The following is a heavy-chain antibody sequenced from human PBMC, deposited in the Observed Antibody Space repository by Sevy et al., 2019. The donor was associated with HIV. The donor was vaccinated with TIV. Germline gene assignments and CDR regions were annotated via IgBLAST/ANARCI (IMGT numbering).Heavy chain of an antibody. J-gene: IGHJ4*02. CDR2: FDPEDDET. CDR3: ATTKDYYESSGSPFDY. CDR1: GYTLTQLS. Sequence: ASVKVSCKVSGYTLTQLSMHWVRQAPGKGLEWMGNFDPEDDETLYAQNFQDRVTMTEDTSTGTAYMELRTLRSEDTALYYCATTKDYYESSGSPFDYWGQGTLVTVSS. V-gene: IGHV1-24*01. D-gene: IGHD3-22*01.